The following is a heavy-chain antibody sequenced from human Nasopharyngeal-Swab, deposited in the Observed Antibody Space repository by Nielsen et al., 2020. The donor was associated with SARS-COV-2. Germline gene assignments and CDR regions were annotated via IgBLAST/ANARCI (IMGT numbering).Heavy chain of an antibody. J-gene: IGHJ6*02. CDR3: AGVLCSSTSCYGVGNYYYGMDV. CDR2: IYHSGST. D-gene: IGHD2-2*01. Sequence: SETLSLTCAVSGGSISSSNWWSWVRQPPGKGLEWIGEIYHSGSTNYNPSLKSRVTISVDTSKNQFSLKLSSVTAADTAVYYCAGVLCSSTSCYGVGNYYYGMDVWGQGTTVTVSS. CDR1: GGSISSSNW. V-gene: IGHV4-4*02.